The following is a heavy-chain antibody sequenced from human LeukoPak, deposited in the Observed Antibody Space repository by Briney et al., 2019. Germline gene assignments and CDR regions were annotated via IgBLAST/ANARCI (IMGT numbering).Heavy chain of an antibody. CDR3: ARLNQVYSSKCHFDY. CDR2: IYYSGST. D-gene: IGHD6-13*01. V-gene: IGHV4-39*01. Sequence: PSETLSLTCSVSGGSISSSSDYWGWIRQPPGKGLEWIGTIYYSGSTYYNPSLKSRVTISVDTSKNQFSLKVSSVTAADTAVYYCARLNQVYSSKCHFDYWGQGTLVTVSS. J-gene: IGHJ4*02. CDR1: GGSISSSSDY.